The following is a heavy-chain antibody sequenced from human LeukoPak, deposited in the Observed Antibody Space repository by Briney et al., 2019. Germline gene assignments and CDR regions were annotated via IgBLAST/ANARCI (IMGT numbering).Heavy chain of an antibody. CDR2: VSHSGSI. CDR3: ARGYYYDFWSGYETANFDY. CDR1: GGSISSSSYS. J-gene: IGHJ4*02. V-gene: IGHV4-39*01. D-gene: IGHD3-3*01. Sequence: SETLSLTCTVSGGSISSSSYSWGWIRQPPGKGLEWIGSVSHSGSINYDPSLKNRVTISVDTSKNQFSLKLSSVTAADTAVYYCARGYYYDFWSGYETANFDYWGQGTLVTVSS.